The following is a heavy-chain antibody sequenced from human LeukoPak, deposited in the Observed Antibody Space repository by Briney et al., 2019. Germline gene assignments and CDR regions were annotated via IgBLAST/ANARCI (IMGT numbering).Heavy chain of an antibody. V-gene: IGHV3-33*01. Sequence: GGSLRLSCAASGFTFSSYGMHWVRQAPGKGLEWVAVIWYDGSNKYYADSVKGRFTISRDNSKNSLYLQMNSLRVEDTAVYYCARDPRGYCSSTSCRLFDPWGQGTLVSVSS. J-gene: IGHJ5*02. CDR1: GFTFSSYG. D-gene: IGHD2-2*01. CDR3: ARDPRGYCSSTSCRLFDP. CDR2: IWYDGSNK.